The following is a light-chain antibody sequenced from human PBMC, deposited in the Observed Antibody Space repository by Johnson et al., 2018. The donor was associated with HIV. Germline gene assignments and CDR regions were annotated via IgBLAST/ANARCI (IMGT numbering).Light chain of an antibody. CDR1: TSNIGNNY. CDR2: DNN. V-gene: IGLV1-51*01. Sequence: QSVLTQPPSVSAAPGQKVTISCSGSTSNIGNNYVSWYQQLPGTAPKLLIYDNNKRPSGIPDRFSGSKSGTSGTLGITGLQTGDEADYYCGTWDSSLSPHYVFGTGTKVTVL. J-gene: IGLJ1*01. CDR3: GTWDSSLSPHYV.